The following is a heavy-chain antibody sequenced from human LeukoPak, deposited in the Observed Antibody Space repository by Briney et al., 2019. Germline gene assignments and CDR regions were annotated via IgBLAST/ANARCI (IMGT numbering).Heavy chain of an antibody. Sequence: GGSLRLSCVGSGFTFSSYWMTWVRQAPGKGLEWVANMKWDGVEKHYVDSVKGRFTISRDNAKNALYLQMNGLRDEDTAVYYCARPAYTAAYDLWGQGTLVTVSS. V-gene: IGHV3-7*01. D-gene: IGHD3-16*01. J-gene: IGHJ4*03. CDR2: MKWDGVEK. CDR3: ARPAYTAAYDL. CDR1: GFTFSSYW.